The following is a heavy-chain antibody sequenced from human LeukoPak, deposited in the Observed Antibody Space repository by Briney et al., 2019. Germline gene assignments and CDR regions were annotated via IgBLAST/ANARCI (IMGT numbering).Heavy chain of an antibody. CDR3: ARTLPASYDFDY. V-gene: IGHV1-24*01. CDR2: FDPEDGET. D-gene: IGHD1-26*01. Sequence: ASVKVSCKVSGYTLTELSMHWVRQAPGKGLEWMGGFDPEDGETIYAQKFQGRVTMTEDTSTDTAYMELSSLRSEDTAVYYCARTLPASYDFDYWGQGTLVTVSS. J-gene: IGHJ4*02. CDR1: GYTLTELS.